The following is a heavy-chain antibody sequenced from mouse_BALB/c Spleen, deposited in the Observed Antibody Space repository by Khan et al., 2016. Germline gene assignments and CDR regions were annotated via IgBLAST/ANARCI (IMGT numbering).Heavy chain of an antibody. V-gene: IGHV1-69*02. CDR1: GYTFTSYW. J-gene: IGHJ4*01. CDR3: SRDGVRRRSYAMDY. D-gene: IGHD1-1*01. CDR2: IYPSDSYT. Sequence: QVQLQQPGAELVRPGASVKLSCRASGYTFTSYWINWLKQRPGQGLEWIGNIYPSDSYTNYTQKFKDKATLTVDTSSSTAYMQLSSPTSEDSAVYSCSRDGVRRRSYAMDYWGQGTSVTVSS.